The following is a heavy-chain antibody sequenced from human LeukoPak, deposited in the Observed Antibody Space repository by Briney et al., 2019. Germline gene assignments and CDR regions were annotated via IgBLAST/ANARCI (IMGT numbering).Heavy chain of an antibody. V-gene: IGHV4-59*08. D-gene: IGHD6-13*01. CDR2: IYYSGST. CDR3: ARPTSSWFFDY. J-gene: IGHJ4*02. Sequence: SETLSLTCTVSGGSISSYYWSWIRQPPGKGLEWIGYIYYSGSTNYNPSLKSRVTISVDTSKNQFSLKLSSVTAADTAVYYCARPTSSWFFDYWGQGTLVTVSS. CDR1: GGSISSYY.